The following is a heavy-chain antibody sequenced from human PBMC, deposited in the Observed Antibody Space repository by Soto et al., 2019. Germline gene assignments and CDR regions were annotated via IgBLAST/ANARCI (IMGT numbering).Heavy chain of an antibody. CDR2: ISYDGSNK. J-gene: IGHJ6*03. CDR1: GFTFSSYG. D-gene: IGHD4-4*01. Sequence: QVQLVESGGGVVQPGRSLRLSCAASGFTFSSYGMHWVRQAPGKGLEWVAVISYDGSNKYYADSVKGRFTISRDNSKNTLYLQMNSLRAEDTAVYYFAKAYSNHKDDYYYYMDVWGKGTTVTVSS. CDR3: AKAYSNHKDDYYYYMDV. V-gene: IGHV3-30*18.